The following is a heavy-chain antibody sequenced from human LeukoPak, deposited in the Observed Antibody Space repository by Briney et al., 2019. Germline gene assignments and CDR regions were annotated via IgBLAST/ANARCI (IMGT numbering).Heavy chain of an antibody. Sequence: SSETLSLTCTVSGGSISSYYWSWIRQPPGKGLEWVGYIYYSGSTNYNPSLKSRVTTSVDTSKNQLSLKLSSVTAADTAVYYCAAAYSSSGLSYWGQGTLVTVSS. J-gene: IGHJ4*02. CDR2: IYYSGST. V-gene: IGHV4-59*08. CDR1: GGSISSYY. CDR3: AAAYSSSGLSY. D-gene: IGHD6-6*01.